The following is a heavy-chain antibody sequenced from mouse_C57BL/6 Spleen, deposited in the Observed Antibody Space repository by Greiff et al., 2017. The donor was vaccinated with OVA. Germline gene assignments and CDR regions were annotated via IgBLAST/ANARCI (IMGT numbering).Heavy chain of an antibody. D-gene: IGHD1-1*01. CDR3: ARGTTVDGYFDC. Sequence: DVKLVESGGGLVKPGGSLKLSCAASGFTFSSYAMSWVRQTPEKRLEWVATISDGGSYTYYPDNVKGRFTISRDNAKNNLYLQMSHLKSEDTAMYYCARGTTVDGYFDCWGQGTTLTVSS. J-gene: IGHJ2*01. CDR2: ISDGGSYT. V-gene: IGHV5-4*03. CDR1: GFTFSSYA.